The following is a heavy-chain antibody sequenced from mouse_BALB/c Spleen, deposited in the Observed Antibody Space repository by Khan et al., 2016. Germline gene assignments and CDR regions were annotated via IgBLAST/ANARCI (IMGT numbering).Heavy chain of an antibody. J-gene: IGHJ4*01. CDR1: GYTFTNYG. D-gene: IGHD1-1*01. CDR3: ARYYGSSYAMDY. Sequence: QIQLVQSGPELKKPGETVKISCKASGYTFTNYGMNWVKQAPGKGLKWMGWINTYTGEPTYADDFKGRFAFSLETSASTAYLQINNLKNEDTATYFCARYYGSSYAMDYRGQGTSVTVSS. CDR2: INTYTGEP. V-gene: IGHV9-3-1*01.